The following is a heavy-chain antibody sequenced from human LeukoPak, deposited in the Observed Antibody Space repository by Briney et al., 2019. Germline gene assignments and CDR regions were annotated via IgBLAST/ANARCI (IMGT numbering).Heavy chain of an antibody. J-gene: IGHJ4*02. Sequence: SETLSLTCTVSGGSLSSYYWSWIRQPPGKGLEWIGYIYTSGSTNYNPSLKSRVTISVDTSKNQFSLKLSSVTAADTAVYYCARHAYYDILTGYYDGYYFDYWGQGTLVTVSS. V-gene: IGHV4-4*09. D-gene: IGHD3-9*01. CDR3: ARHAYYDILTGYYDGYYFDY. CDR1: GGSLSSYY. CDR2: IYTSGST.